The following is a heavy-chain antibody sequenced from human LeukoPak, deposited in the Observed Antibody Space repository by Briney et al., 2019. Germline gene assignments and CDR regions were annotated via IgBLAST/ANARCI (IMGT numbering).Heavy chain of an antibody. V-gene: IGHV4-34*01. J-gene: IGHJ5*02. CDR3: ARGFASRLADYSSGYYYVSRTVRGSFDP. CDR2: INHSGST. CDR1: GGSFSGYY. D-gene: IGHD3-22*01. Sequence: PSETLSLTCAVYGGSFSGYYWSWIRQPPGKGLEWIGEINHSGSTNYNPSLKSRVTISVDTSKNQFSLKLSSVTAADTAVYYCARGFASRLADYSSGYYYVSRTVRGSFDPWGQGTLVTVSS.